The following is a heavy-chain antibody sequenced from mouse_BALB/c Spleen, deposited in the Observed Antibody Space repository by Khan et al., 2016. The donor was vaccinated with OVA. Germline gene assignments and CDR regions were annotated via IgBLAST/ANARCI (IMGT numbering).Heavy chain of an antibody. CDR2: INPNNGGP. CDR3: TRSGDGNPFAY. J-gene: IGHJ3*01. Sequence: QVQLQQSGAELVKPGASVKLSCKASDYTFSSYYMYWVQQRPGQGLEWIGGINPNNGGPNFNEKFKTKATLTVDKSSSTAYMHLSSLTSEDSAVYYCTRSGDGNPFAYWGQGTLVTVSP. D-gene: IGHD2-1*01. CDR1: DYTFSSYY. V-gene: IGHV1-53*01.